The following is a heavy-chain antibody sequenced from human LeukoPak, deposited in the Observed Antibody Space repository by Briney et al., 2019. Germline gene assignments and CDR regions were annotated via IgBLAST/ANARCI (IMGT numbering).Heavy chain of an antibody. CDR3: ARDPMKYDILTGFYS. D-gene: IGHD3-9*01. Sequence: GGSLRLSCTASGFTVSSSYINWVRQAPGKGLEWVSSIISDSAVTHYADSVRGRFTVSRDNAKNSVYLQMAGLKVDDTAIYYCARDPMKYDILTGFYSWGQGVLVTVSS. CDR2: IISDSAVT. V-gene: IGHV3-21*01. CDR1: GFTVSSSY. J-gene: IGHJ4*02.